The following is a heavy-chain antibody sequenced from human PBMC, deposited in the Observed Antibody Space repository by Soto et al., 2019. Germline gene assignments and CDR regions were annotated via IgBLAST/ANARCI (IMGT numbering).Heavy chain of an antibody. CDR2: IYQSGVT. J-gene: IGHJ5*02. CDR3: AGMPYTSGLRFDP. CDR1: GDSYSSSTYS. Sequence: SETLSLTCNMSGDSYSSSTYSWSWIRQPPGKALQWIGFIYQSGVTSYNPSLASRVSISLDRSNNQCSLKLKSVTAADTAVYFCAGMPYTSGLRFDPWGPGTLVTVSS. D-gene: IGHD6-19*01. V-gene: IGHV4-30-2*01.